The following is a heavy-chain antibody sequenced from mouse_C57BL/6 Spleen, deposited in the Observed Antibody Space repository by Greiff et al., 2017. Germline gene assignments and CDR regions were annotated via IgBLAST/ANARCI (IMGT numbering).Heavy chain of an antibody. J-gene: IGHJ4*01. CDR3: ARRPSIYYGNYDAMDY. D-gene: IGHD2-1*01. CDR2: INPNNGGT. CDR1: GYTFTDYN. Sequence: VQLQQSGPELVKPGASVKMSCKASGYTFTDYNMHWVKQSHGKSLEWIGYINPNNGGTSYNQKFKGKATLTVNTSSSTAYMELRSLTSADSAVYYCARRPSIYYGNYDAMDYWGQGTSVTVSS. V-gene: IGHV1-22*01.